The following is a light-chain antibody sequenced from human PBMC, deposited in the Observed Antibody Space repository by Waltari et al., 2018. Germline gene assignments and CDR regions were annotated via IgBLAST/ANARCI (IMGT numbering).Light chain of an antibody. CDR3: MQALQTPWT. Sequence: DIVMTQFPLPLPVTPGEPASISRKSSQSLLYSNGYNYVDWYLQKPGQSPQLLVYLGSNRASGVPERFSGSGSGTDFTLTISRVESEDVGIYYCMQALQTPWTFGQGTKVEIK. CDR1: QSLLYSNGYNY. J-gene: IGKJ1*01. V-gene: IGKV2-28*01. CDR2: LGS.